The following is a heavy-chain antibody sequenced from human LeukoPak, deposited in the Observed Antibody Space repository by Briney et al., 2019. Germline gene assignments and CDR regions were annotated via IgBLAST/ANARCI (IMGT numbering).Heavy chain of an antibody. J-gene: IGHJ5*02. D-gene: IGHD2-15*01. Sequence: ASVKVSCKASGYTFTVYYMYWVRQAPGQGLEWMGRINPNSGDTDYAQNFQGRVTMTRDTSISTAYMELTNLRSDDTAVYYCARGYCSGGTCYLVENWFDPWGQGTLVTVSS. V-gene: IGHV1-2*06. CDR3: ARGYCSGGTCYLVENWFDP. CDR1: GYTFTVYY. CDR2: INPNSGDT.